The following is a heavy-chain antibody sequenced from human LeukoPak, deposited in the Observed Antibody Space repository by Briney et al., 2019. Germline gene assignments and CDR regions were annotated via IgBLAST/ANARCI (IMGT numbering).Heavy chain of an antibody. CDR2: TWYDGSNK. CDR1: GFTFSSYG. V-gene: IGHV3-33*01. CDR3: ARGTTYYYDSSGYFYDY. J-gene: IGHJ4*02. D-gene: IGHD3-22*01. Sequence: GGSLRLSCAASGFTFSSYGMHWVRQAPGKGLEWVAVTWYDGSNKYYADSVKGRFTISRDNSKNTLYLQMNSLRAEDTAVYYCARGTTYYYDSSGYFYDYWGQGTLVTVSS.